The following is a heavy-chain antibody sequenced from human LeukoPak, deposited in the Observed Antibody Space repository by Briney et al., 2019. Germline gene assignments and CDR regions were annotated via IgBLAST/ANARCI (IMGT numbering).Heavy chain of an antibody. CDR2: ISGSGANT. CDR3: VKVGRQYPQRGDNWFDP. D-gene: IGHD2-2*01. Sequence: GSLRLSCAASGFAFNTFAMAWVRQAPGKGLEWVSDISGSGANTDYADSVKGRFTISRDKSKNTLSLQMNSLRVEDTAVYYCVKVGRQYPQRGDNWFDPWGQGTLVIVSS. J-gene: IGHJ5*02. V-gene: IGHV3-23*01. CDR1: GFAFNTFA.